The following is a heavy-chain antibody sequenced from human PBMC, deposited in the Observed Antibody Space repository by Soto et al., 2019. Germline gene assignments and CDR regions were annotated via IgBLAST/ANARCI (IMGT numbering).Heavy chain of an antibody. V-gene: IGHV4-59*01. Sequence: SETLSLTCTVSGGSISSYYWSWIRQSPGKGLEWIGYIHYSGSTNYNPSLKSRVTISVDTSRNQFSLKLSSVTAADTAVYYCSRSIDSSGYYFSNYWGQGTLVTVS. CDR1: GGSISSYY. J-gene: IGHJ4*02. CDR2: IHYSGST. CDR3: SRSIDSSGYYFSNY. D-gene: IGHD3-22*01.